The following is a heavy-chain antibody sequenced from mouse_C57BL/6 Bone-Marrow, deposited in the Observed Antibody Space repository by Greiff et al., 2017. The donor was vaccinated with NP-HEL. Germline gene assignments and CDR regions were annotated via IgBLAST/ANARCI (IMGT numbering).Heavy chain of an antibody. V-gene: IGHV1-19*01. CDR2: INPYNGGT. J-gene: IGHJ3*01. CDR1: GYTFTDYY. Sequence: VHVKQSGPVLVKPGASVKMSCKASGYTFTDYYMNWVKQSHGKSLEWIGVINPYNGGTSYNQKFKGKATLTVDKSSSTAYMELNSLTSEDSAVYYCARSGLFAYWGQGTLVTVSA. CDR3: ARSGLFAY. D-gene: IGHD3-1*01.